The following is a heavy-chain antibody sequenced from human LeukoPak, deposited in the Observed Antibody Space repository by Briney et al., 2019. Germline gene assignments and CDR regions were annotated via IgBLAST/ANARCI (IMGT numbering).Heavy chain of an antibody. CDR3: ASSSRDSSGWDMTWWFDP. J-gene: IGHJ5*02. Sequence: GASVKVSCKASGGTFSSYAISWVRQAPGQGLEWMGGIIPIFGTANYAQKFQGRVTITTDESTSTAYMELSSLRSEDTAVYYCASSSRDSSGWDMTWWFDPWGQGTLVTVSS. V-gene: IGHV1-69*05. CDR2: IIPIFGTA. CDR1: GGTFSSYA. D-gene: IGHD3-22*01.